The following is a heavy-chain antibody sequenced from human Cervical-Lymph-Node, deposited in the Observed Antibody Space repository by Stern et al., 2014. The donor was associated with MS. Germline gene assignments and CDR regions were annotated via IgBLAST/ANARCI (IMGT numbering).Heavy chain of an antibody. J-gene: IGHJ4*02. CDR2: INPHNGAT. D-gene: IGHD2-2*01. CDR1: GYTFTDYY. CDR3: ARDCSSTSCYDY. V-gene: IGHV1-2*06. Sequence: VQLVESGAEVKKPGASVKVSCKASGYTFTDYYLHWVRQAPGQGLEWMGRINPHNGATDYAQIFQGRVTMSRATSISTAYMDLTRLTSDDTAVYYCARDCSSTSCYDYWGQGSLVTVSS.